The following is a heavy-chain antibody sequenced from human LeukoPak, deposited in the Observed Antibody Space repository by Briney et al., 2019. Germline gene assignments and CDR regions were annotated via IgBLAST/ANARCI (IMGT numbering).Heavy chain of an antibody. Sequence: SETLSLTCSVSGDSVSRSDSYWDWIRQPPGKGLEWIGTIYYSGRTYYSPSLKSRVTMSVDPSNDQFSLNLKSVTAADTALYYCARRRYYDGSGYLEWGQGTLLSVSS. CDR3: ARRRYYDGSGYLE. D-gene: IGHD3-22*01. CDR2: IYYSGRT. V-gene: IGHV4-39*01. CDR1: GDSVSRSDSY. J-gene: IGHJ1*01.